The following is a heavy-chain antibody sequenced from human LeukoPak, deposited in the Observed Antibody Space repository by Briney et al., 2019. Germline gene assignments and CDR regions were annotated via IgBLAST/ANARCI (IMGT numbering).Heavy chain of an antibody. D-gene: IGHD2-2*01. CDR1: GFTFSGYW. J-gene: IGHJ5*02. CDR2: IKQDGSEK. CDR3: AREVASPIVVVPAASNWFDP. Sequence: PGGSLRLSCAASGFTFSGYWMSWVRQAPGKGLEWVANIKQDGSEKYYVDSVKGRLTISRDNAKNSLYLQMNSLRAEDTAVYYCAREVASPIVVVPAASNWFDPWGQGTLVTVSS. V-gene: IGHV3-7*03.